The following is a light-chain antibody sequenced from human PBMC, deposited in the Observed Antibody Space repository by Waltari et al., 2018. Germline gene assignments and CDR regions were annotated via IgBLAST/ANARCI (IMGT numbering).Light chain of an antibody. V-gene: IGKV3-15*01. Sequence: EIVMTQSPATLSVSPRERAPLSCRASQSVSSNVAWYQQRPGQAPRLLIYGTSARATGIPARFSGSGSGTEFTLTISSLQSEDFAVYFCQQYDNWWTFGQGTKMEMK. CDR1: QSVSSN. CDR2: GTS. CDR3: QQYDNWWT. J-gene: IGKJ1*01.